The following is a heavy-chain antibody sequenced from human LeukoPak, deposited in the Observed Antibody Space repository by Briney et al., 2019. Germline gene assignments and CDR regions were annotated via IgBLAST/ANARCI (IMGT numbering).Heavy chain of an antibody. J-gene: IGHJ5*02. V-gene: IGHV3-21*01. D-gene: IGHD6-6*01. CDR1: GFPFNSYN. CDR2: LSSSSSYI. CDR3: ARDDTGSSGGPNWFDP. Sequence: GSLRLPCSASGFPFNSYNMNWVRQAPGEGLGWGLSLSSSSSYIYYADSVKGRFTISRDNAKNSLYLQMNSLRAEDTAVYYCARDDTGSSGGPNWFDPWGQGTPVTVSS.